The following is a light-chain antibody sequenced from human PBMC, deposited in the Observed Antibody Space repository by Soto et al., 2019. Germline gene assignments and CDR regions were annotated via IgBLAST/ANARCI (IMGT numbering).Light chain of an antibody. CDR3: SSHAGNNNYV. J-gene: IGLJ1*01. CDR2: AVT. Sequence: QSALTRPPSASGSPGQSVAISCTGTSSGVGGQNYVSWYQQHPGKAPKLIIYAVTERPSGVPDRFSGSKSGNTASLTVSGLQTEGEADYYCSSHAGNNNYVFGTGTKVTVL. V-gene: IGLV2-8*01. CDR1: SSGVGGQNY.